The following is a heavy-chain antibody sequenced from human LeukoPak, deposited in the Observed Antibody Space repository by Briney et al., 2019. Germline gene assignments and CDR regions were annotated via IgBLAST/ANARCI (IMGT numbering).Heavy chain of an antibody. J-gene: IGHJ4*02. D-gene: IGHD3-10*01. CDR1: GFTFSYYA. Sequence: QPGGSLRLSCAASGFTFSYYAMSWVRQAPGEGLEWVSGITGTDGSTYYADSVKGRFTISRDNSKSALYLQMNSLRAEDTALYYWAKAFNYGSGYNYKTFDSWGQGTLVTVSS. CDR2: ITGTDGST. CDR3: AKAFNYGSGYNYKTFDS. V-gene: IGHV3-23*01.